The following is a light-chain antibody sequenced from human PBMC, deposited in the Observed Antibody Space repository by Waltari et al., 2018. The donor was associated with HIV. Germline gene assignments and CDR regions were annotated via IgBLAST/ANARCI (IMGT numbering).Light chain of an antibody. V-gene: IGKV3-20*01. CDR3: QQYGSSPPLT. Sequence: EIVLTQSPGPLSLSPGERATLSCRASQSVSSSYLAWYQQKPGQTPRLLIYGASSRATGIPDRFSGSGSGTDFTLTISRLEPEDFAVYYCQQYGSSPPLTFGPGTKVDIK. CDR2: GAS. J-gene: IGKJ3*01. CDR1: QSVSSSY.